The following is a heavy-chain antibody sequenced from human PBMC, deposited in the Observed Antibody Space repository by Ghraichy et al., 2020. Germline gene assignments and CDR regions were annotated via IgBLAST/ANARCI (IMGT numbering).Heavy chain of an antibody. CDR3: ATPRLVRYWGGPYDY. V-gene: IGHV3-53*01. Sequence: GESLNISCAASGFSVNSNYMSWVRQAPGKGLEWVSVMYGDSSIEYLDSVKGRFTISRDNSKNTLYLHMNSLRVEDTAVYYCATPRLVRYWGGPYDYWGHGTLVTVSS. CDR2: MYGDSSI. J-gene: IGHJ4*01. D-gene: IGHD7-27*01. CDR1: GFSVNSNY.